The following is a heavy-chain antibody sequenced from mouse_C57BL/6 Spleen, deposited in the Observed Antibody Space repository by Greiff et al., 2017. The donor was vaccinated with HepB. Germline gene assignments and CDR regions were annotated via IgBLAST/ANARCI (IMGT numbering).Heavy chain of an antibody. CDR3: ARGGPTIVTTWYFDV. D-gene: IGHD2-5*01. V-gene: IGHV5-4*03. Sequence: DVMLVESGGGLVKPGGSLKLSCAASGFTFSSYAMSWVRQTPEKRLEWVATISDGGSYTYYPDNVKGRFTISRDNAKTNLYLQMSHLKSEDTAMYYCARGGPTIVTTWYFDVWGTGTTVTVSS. CDR2: ISDGGSYT. J-gene: IGHJ1*03. CDR1: GFTFSSYA.